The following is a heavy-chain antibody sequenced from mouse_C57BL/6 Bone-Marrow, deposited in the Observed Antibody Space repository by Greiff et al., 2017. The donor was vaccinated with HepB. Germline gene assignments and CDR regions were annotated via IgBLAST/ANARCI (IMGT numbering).Heavy chain of an antibody. V-gene: IGHV1-64*01. CDR2: IHPNSGST. CDR3: ARSSVLRSSGGLAY. Sequence: QVQLQQPGAELVKPGASVKLSCKASGYTFTSYWMHWVKQRPGQGLEWIGMIHPNSGSTNYNEKFKSKATLTVDKSSSTAYMQLSSLTSEDSAVYYCARSSVLRSSGGLAYWGQGTLVTVSA. J-gene: IGHJ3*01. CDR1: GYTFTSYW. D-gene: IGHD1-2*01.